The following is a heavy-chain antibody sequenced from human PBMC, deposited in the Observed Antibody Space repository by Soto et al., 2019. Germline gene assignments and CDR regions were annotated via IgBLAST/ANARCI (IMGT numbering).Heavy chain of an antibody. Sequence: SETLSLTCTVSGGSLSNNYWSWIRQPPGKGLEWIGYIYYSGSTNYNPSLRGRVTISVDKSNNQFSLTLKYVTAADTAVYCCATLPPRIEVTVLPIPTWGQGTLVTVSS. CDR3: ATLPPRIEVTVLPIPT. V-gene: IGHV4-59*12. J-gene: IGHJ5*02. CDR1: GGSLSNNY. D-gene: IGHD2-15*01. CDR2: IYYSGST.